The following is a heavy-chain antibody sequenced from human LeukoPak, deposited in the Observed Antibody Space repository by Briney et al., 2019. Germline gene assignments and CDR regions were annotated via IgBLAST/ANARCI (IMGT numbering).Heavy chain of an antibody. CDR3: AREPGRGYSYGWALFDY. V-gene: IGHV4-39*07. CDR1: GGCISSSIYY. J-gene: IGHJ4*02. Sequence: SETLSLTCTVSGGCISSSIYYWGWIRQPPGNGLEWIGSIYYSGSTYYNPSLKSRVTISVDTSKNQFSLKLSSVTAADTAVYYCAREPGRGYSYGWALFDYWGQGTLVTVSS. CDR2: IYYSGST. D-gene: IGHD5-18*01.